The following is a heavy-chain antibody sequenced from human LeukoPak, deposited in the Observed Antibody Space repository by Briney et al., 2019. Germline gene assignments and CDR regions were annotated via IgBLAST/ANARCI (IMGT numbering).Heavy chain of an antibody. Sequence: PSETLSLTCTVSGGSISSYYWSWIRQSPGKGLEWTGYIYYSGRSIYNPSLKSRVTMSLDTSKNQVSLKLSSVTAADTAVYYCARPRQAAAGIDAFDIWGQGTMVTVSS. D-gene: IGHD6-13*01. CDR3: ARPRQAAAGIDAFDI. CDR1: GGSISSYY. V-gene: IGHV4-59*08. J-gene: IGHJ3*02. CDR2: IYYSGRS.